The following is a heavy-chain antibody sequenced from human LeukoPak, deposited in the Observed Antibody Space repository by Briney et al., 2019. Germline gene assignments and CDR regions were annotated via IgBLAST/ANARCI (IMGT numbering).Heavy chain of an antibody. Sequence: ASVKVSCKASGYTFTAYYMHWVRQAPGQGLEWMGWINPNSGGTNSSQKFQDRVTLTRDTSISTAYMELGSLRSEDTAVYYCARGGPFWSGYYGPFDYWGQGTLVTVSS. V-gene: IGHV1-2*02. J-gene: IGHJ4*02. CDR2: INPNSGGT. CDR1: GYTFTAYY. D-gene: IGHD3-3*01. CDR3: ARGGPFWSGYYGPFDY.